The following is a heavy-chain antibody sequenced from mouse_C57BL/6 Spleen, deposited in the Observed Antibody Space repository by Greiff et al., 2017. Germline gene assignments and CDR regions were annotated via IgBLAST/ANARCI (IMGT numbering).Heavy chain of an antibody. CDR1: GYTFTEYT. V-gene: IGHV1-62-2*01. CDR3: ARREGYYGTYFDY. J-gene: IGHJ2*01. D-gene: IGHD1-1*01. CDR2: FYPGSGSI. Sequence: VQRVESGAELVKPGASVKLSCKASGYTFTEYTIHWVKQRSGQGLEWIGWFYPGSGSIKYNEKFKDKATFTADKSSSTVYMARSRLTSEDSAVYCCARREGYYGTYFDYWGQGTTLTVSS.